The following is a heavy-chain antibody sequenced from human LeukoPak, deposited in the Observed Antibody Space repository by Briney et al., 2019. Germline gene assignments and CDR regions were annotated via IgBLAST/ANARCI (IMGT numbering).Heavy chain of an antibody. V-gene: IGHV3-21*01. CDR2: ISSSSSYI. J-gene: IGHJ4*02. CDR3: VIDGDYVGTFDY. CDR1: GFTFSRYS. Sequence: GGSLRLSCAASGFTFSRYSMNWVRQAPGKGLEWVPSISSSSSYIYYADSVKGRFTISRDNAKNSLYLQMNSLRAEDTAVYYCVIDGDYVGTFDYWGQGTLVTVSS. D-gene: IGHD4-17*01.